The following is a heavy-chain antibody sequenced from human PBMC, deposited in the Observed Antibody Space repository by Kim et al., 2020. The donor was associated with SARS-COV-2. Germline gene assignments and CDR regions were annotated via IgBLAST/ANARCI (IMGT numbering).Heavy chain of an antibody. CDR2: ISDSGVRT. V-gene: IGHV3-23*01. CDR1: GFTFSRYA. J-gene: IGHJ4*02. Sequence: GGSLRLSCAASGFTFSRYAMSWARQAPGKGLEWVSTISDSGVRTHYADSVKGRFTISRDNSKSTLFLHMNSLRAEDTAIYYCEASDYWGQGSLVTVSP. CDR3: EASDY.